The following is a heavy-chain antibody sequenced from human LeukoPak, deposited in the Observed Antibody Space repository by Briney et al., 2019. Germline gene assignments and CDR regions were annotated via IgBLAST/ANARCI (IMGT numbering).Heavy chain of an antibody. D-gene: IGHD6-13*01. J-gene: IGHJ4*02. CDR3: ARGTTGYSSSWFDY. CDR1: GFTFSSYG. V-gene: IGHV3-30*02. Sequence: GGSLRLSCAASGFTFSSYGMHWVRQAPGKGLEWVAFIRYDGSNKYYADSVKGRFTISRDNSKNTLYLQMNSLRAEDTAVYYCARGTTGYSSSWFDYWGQGTLVTVSS. CDR2: IRYDGSNK.